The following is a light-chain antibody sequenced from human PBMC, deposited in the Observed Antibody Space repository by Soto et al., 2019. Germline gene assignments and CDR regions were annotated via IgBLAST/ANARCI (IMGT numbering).Light chain of an antibody. CDR3: QQYGTAPGT. V-gene: IGKV3-20*01. CDR1: QNIISNY. J-gene: IGKJ1*01. CDR2: GAS. Sequence: EIVLAQSPGTLSLSPGERATLSCRASQNIISNYLAWYQQKPGQAPRLIIYGASSGATGIPDRFSGSGSGTDFTLTISRLEPEDFAVYYCQQYGTAPGTFGQGTKVEIK.